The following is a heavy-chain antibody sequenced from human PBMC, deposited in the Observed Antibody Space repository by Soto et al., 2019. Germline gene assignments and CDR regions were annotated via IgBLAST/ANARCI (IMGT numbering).Heavy chain of an antibody. V-gene: IGHV1-18*04. CDR2: ISAYNGNT. D-gene: IGHD6-13*01. Sequence: QVPLVQSGAEVKKPGASVKVSCKASGYTFTSYGISWVRQAPGQGPEWVGWISAYNGNTNYAQKLQGRVTMTTDTSTSTAYMELRSLRSDDTAVYYCARNRALYSSSCPDYWGQGTLVTVSS. CDR1: GYTFTSYG. J-gene: IGHJ4*02. CDR3: ARNRALYSSSCPDY.